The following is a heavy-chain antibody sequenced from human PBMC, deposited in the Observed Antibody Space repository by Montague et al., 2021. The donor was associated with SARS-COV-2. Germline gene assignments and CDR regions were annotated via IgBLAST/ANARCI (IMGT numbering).Heavy chain of an antibody. CDR1: GSSLNTSGMC. CDR2: IDWDDDK. V-gene: IGHV2-70*11. CDR3: ARTYAPSAVAVDY. J-gene: IGHJ4*02. Sequence: PALAKPTQTPTLTCTFSGSSLNTSGMCVSWIRQPPGKALEWPARIDWDDDKYYSTSLKTRLTISKDTSKNQVVLTMTNMDPVDTATYYCARTYAPSAVAVDYWGQGTLVTVSS. D-gene: IGHD6-19*01.